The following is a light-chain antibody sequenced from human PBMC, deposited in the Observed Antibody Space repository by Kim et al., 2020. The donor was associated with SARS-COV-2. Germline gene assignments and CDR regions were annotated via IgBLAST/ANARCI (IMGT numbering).Light chain of an antibody. V-gene: IGKV3-15*01. J-gene: IGKJ2*02. CDR1: QSFGSN. CDR2: GTS. CDR3: QQYNNWPLPCT. Sequence: SPGESATLSCRASQSFGSNLACYQQKPGQAPRLLFYGTSIRATGVPARFSGSGSGTEFTLTISSLQSEEFAVCYCQQYNNWPLPCTFGQGTKLEI.